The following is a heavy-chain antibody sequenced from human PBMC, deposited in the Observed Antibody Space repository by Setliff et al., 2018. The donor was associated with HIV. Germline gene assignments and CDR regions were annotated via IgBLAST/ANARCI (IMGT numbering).Heavy chain of an antibody. D-gene: IGHD2-15*01. Sequence: SETLSLTCTVSGGSISSYYWSWIRQPPGEGLEWIGYIFYSGSTNYNPSLKSRVTISLDTSKNQFSLKLSSVTAADTAVYYCARVGYCSGGSCYGDWYFDLWGRGTLVTVSS. CDR2: IFYSGST. V-gene: IGHV4-59*12. CDR1: GGSISSYY. J-gene: IGHJ2*01. CDR3: ARVGYCSGGSCYGDWYFDL.